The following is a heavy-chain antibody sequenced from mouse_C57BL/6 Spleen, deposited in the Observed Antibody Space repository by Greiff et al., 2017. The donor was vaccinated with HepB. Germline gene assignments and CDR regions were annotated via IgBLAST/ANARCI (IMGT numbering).Heavy chain of an antibody. D-gene: IGHD2-3*01. J-gene: IGHJ3*01. V-gene: IGHV1-52*01. Sequence: QVQLQQPGAELVRPGSSVKLSCKASGYTFTSYWMHWVKQRPIQGLEWIGNIDPSDSETHYNQKFKDKATLTVDKSSSTAYMQLSSLTSEDSAVYYWAREGDGYYEAWFAYWGQGTLVTVSA. CDR3: AREGDGYYEAWFAY. CDR1: GYTFTSYW. CDR2: IDPSDSET.